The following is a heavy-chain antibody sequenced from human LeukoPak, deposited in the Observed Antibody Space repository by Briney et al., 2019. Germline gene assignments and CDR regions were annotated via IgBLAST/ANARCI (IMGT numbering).Heavy chain of an antibody. CDR1: GGTFSSYA. CDR3: ARVRAYCGGDCYSILTLDY. Sequence: PGASVKVSCKASGGTFSSYAMHWVRQAPGKGLEWVAVISYDGSNKYYADSVKGRFTISRDNSKNTLYLQMNSLRAEDTAVYYCARVRAYCGGDCYSILTLDYWGQGTLVTVSS. V-gene: IGHV3-30-3*01. CDR2: ISYDGSNK. D-gene: IGHD2-21*02. J-gene: IGHJ4*02.